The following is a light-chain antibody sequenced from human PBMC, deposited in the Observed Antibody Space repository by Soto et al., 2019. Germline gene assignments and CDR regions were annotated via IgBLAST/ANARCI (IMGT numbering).Light chain of an antibody. CDR3: CSYAGTTHV. CDR2: DVS. CDR1: SSDIGGYNY. V-gene: IGLV2-11*01. Sequence: QSALTQPPSVSGSPGQSVTISCTETSSDIGGYNYVSWYQQLPGKAPKLMIYDVSKRPSGVPDRFSGSNSGNTASLTISGLQAEDEADYYCCSYAGTTHVFGTGTKLTVL. J-gene: IGLJ1*01.